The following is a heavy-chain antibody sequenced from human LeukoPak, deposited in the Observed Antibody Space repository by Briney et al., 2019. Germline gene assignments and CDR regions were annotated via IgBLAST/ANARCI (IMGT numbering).Heavy chain of an antibody. J-gene: IGHJ6*02. CDR1: GYTFTDYY. V-gene: IGHV1-2*02. CDR3: TRDHCSFANCYEDYYYGMDV. D-gene: IGHD2-2*01. Sequence: ASVKVSCKPSGYTFTDYYMHWVRQAPGQGLEWMGWINPHNGGTTYAQNFQGRVTMTRDTSISTAYMELSRLRSDDSAIYYCTRDHCSFANCYEDYYYGMDVWGQGTTVTVSS. CDR2: INPHNGGT.